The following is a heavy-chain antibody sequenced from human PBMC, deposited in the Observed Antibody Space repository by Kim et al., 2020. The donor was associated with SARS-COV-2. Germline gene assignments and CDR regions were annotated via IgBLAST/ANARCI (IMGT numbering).Heavy chain of an antibody. CDR2: T. J-gene: IGHJ5*02. CDR3: ARGGGSFPFDP. V-gene: IGHV4-39*07. Sequence: THYTPYLKRRVTISVDTSKNQFSLKLSSVTAADTAVYYCARGGGSFPFDPWGQGTLVTVSS. D-gene: IGHD2-15*01.